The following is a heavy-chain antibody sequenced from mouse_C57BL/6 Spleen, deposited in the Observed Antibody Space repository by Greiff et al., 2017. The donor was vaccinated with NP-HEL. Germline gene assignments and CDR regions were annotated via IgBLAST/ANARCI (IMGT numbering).Heavy chain of an antibody. CDR1: GYTFTDYT. Sequence: VQLQQSDAELVKPGASVKISCKVSGYTFTDYTIHWMKQRPEQGLEWIGYIYPRDGSTKYNEKFKGKATLTADKSSSTAYMQLNSLTSEDSAVYFCANYDYDEDYYAMDYWGQGTSVTVSS. J-gene: IGHJ4*01. CDR3: ANYDYDEDYYAMDY. V-gene: IGHV1-78*01. D-gene: IGHD2-4*01. CDR2: IYPRDGST.